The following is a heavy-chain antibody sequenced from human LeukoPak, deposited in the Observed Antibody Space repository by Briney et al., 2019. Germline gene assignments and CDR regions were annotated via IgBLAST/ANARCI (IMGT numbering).Heavy chain of an antibody. CDR3: AKDRISHTTWPGELSH. D-gene: IGHD1-14*01. V-gene: IGHV3-23*01. Sequence: GGTLRLSCAASGFAFSSYAMSWVRQAPGKGLEWVSTIRGSGDTTDSAASVQGRFTISSDNSMETTFLQMDSLRADDTAVYYCAKDRISHTTWPGELSHWGEGTLV. CDR2: IRGSGDTT. CDR1: GFAFSSYA. J-gene: IGHJ4*02.